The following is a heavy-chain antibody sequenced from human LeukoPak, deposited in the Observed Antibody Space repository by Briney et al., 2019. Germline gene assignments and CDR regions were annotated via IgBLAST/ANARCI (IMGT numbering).Heavy chain of an antibody. J-gene: IGHJ5*02. V-gene: IGHV3-21*01. CDR3: ARDSLAVARAP. CDR1: GFTFSSYA. D-gene: IGHD6-19*01. Sequence: GGSLRLSCAASGFTFSSYAMSWVRQAPGKGLEWVSSISSSSSYIYYADSVKGRFTISRDNAKNSLYLQMNSLRAEDTAVYYCARDSLAVARAPWGQGTLVTVSS. CDR2: ISSSSSYI.